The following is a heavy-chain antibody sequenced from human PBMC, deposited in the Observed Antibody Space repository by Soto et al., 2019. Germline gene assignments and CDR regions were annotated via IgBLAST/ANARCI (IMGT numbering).Heavy chain of an antibody. CDR1: GFTFSSYA. CDR2: ISGSGGST. Sequence: GGSLRLSCAASGFTFSSYAMSWVRQAPGKGLEWVSAISGSGGSTYHADSVKGRFTISRDNSKNTLYLQMNSLRAEDTAVYYCAKGSRPSGGSWFNYWGQGTLVTVSS. D-gene: IGHD2-15*01. V-gene: IGHV3-23*01. CDR3: AKGSRPSGGSWFNY. J-gene: IGHJ4*02.